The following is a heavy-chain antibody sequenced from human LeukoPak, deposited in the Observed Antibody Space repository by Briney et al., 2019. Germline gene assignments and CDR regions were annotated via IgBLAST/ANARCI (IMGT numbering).Heavy chain of an antibody. J-gene: IGHJ5*02. V-gene: IGHV3-30-3*01. D-gene: IGHD3-10*02. CDR3: ARELSTFGEGWFDP. Sequence: GGSLRLSCAASGFTFSSYAMPWVRQAPGKGLEWVAVISYDGSNKYYADSVKGRFTISRDNSKNTLYLQVNSLRAEDTAVYYCARELSTFGEGWFDPWGQGTLVTVSS. CDR1: GFTFSSYA. CDR2: ISYDGSNK.